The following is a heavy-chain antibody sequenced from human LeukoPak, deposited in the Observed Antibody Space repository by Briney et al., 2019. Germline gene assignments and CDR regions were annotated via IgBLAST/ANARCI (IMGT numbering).Heavy chain of an antibody. CDR3: ARDFSLWFGEFDAFDI. V-gene: IGHV3-20*04. J-gene: IGHJ3*02. D-gene: IGHD3-10*01. CDR2: INWNGGST. CDR1: GFTFDDYG. Sequence: AGGSLRLSCAASGFTFDDYGMSWVRQAPGKGLEWVSGINWNGGSTGYADSVKGRFTISRDNAKNSLYLQMNSLRAEDTALYYCARDFSLWFGEFDAFDIWGQGTMVTVSS.